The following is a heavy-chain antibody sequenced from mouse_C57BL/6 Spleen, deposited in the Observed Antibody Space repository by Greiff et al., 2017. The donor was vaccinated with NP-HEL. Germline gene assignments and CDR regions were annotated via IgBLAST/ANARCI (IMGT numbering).Heavy chain of an antibody. CDR1: GYSITSGYY. V-gene: IGHV3-6*01. Sequence: ESGPGLVKPSQSLSLTCSVTGYSITSGYYWNWIRQFPGNKLEWMGYISYDGSNNYNPSLKNRISITRDTSKNQFFLKLNSVTTEDTATYYCARGIIRLWYLDYWGQGTTLTVSS. J-gene: IGHJ2*01. CDR3: ARGIIRLWYLDY. D-gene: IGHD1-1*02. CDR2: ISYDGSN.